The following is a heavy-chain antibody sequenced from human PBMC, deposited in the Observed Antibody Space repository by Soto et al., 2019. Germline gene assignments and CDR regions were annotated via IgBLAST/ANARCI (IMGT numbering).Heavy chain of an antibody. Sequence: GGSLRLSCAASGFTFSSYAMHWVRQAPGKGLEWVAVISYDGSNKYYADSVKGRFTISRDNSKNTLYLQMNSLRAEDTAVYYCARDPTSWYRFDYWGQGTLVTVSS. D-gene: IGHD6-13*01. CDR1: GFTFSSYA. V-gene: IGHV3-30-3*01. CDR2: ISYDGSNK. J-gene: IGHJ4*02. CDR3: ARDPTSWYRFDY.